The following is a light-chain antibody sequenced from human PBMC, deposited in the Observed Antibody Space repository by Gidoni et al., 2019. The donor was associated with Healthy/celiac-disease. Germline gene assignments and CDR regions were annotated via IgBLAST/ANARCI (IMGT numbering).Light chain of an antibody. Sequence: DIQMTQSPSSLSAAVGDRVTITCRASQSISSYLNWYQQKPGEDPKLLIYAASSLQSGVPSRFSGSGSGTDFTLTISSLQPEDFATYYCRQSYSTPTFGQGTKVEIK. V-gene: IGKV1-39*01. J-gene: IGKJ1*01. CDR1: QSISSY. CDR3: RQSYSTPT. CDR2: AAS.